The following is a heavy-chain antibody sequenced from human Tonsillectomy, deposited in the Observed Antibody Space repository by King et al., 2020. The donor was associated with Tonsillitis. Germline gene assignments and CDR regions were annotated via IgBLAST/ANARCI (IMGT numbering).Heavy chain of an antibody. D-gene: IGHD6-6*01. J-gene: IGHJ3*02. CDR3: ARGGYSSSSGDAFDI. Sequence: VQLVESGGGVVQPGRSLRLSCAASAFTFSNYAMHWVRQAPGKGLEWVAGISYDGSNKYYGDSVKGRFTISRDNSKNTRYLQMNSLRVEDTAVYYCARGGYSSSSGDAFDIWGQGTMVTVSS. V-gene: IGHV3-30-3*01. CDR2: ISYDGSNK. CDR1: AFTFSNYA.